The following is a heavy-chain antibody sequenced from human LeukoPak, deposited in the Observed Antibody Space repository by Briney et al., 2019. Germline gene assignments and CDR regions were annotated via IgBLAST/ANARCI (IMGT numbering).Heavy chain of an antibody. CDR3: ARETVGATSFDY. V-gene: IGHV4-34*01. J-gene: IGHJ4*02. CDR1: GGSFGGYY. Sequence: SETLSLTCAVYGGSFGGYYWSWIRQPPGKGLEWIGEINHSGSTNYNPSLKSRVTISVDTSKNQFSLKLSSVTAADTAVYYCARETVGATSFDYWGQGTLVTVSS. CDR2: INHSGST. D-gene: IGHD1-26*01.